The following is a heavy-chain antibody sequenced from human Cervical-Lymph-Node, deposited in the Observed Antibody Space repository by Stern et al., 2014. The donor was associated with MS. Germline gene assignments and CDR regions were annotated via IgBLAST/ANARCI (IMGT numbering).Heavy chain of an antibody. Sequence: DQLVESGPGLVKPSETLSLTCTVSGGSVSSGSYYCSWIRPPPREGLEWVGDIHYSGSHHYKPFLKRRATISVDTSKTQFSLKLSSVSASDTAVYYCARDSSGYYLHFDYWGQGTLVTVSS. CDR1: GGSVSSGSYY. CDR3: ARDSSGYYLHFDY. CDR2: IHYSGSH. J-gene: IGHJ4*02. D-gene: IGHD3-22*01. V-gene: IGHV4-61*01.